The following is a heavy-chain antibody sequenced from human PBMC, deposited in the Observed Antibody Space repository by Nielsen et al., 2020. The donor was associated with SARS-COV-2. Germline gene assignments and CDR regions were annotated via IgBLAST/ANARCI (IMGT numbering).Heavy chain of an antibody. CDR3: ARGPYYDFWSGYPC. CDR2: IYYSGST. CDR1: GGSISSSSYY. Sequence: SETLSLTCTVSGGSISSSSYYWGWIRQPPGKGLEWIGSIYYSGSTYYNPSLKSRVIISVDTSKNQFSLKLSSVTAADTAVYYCARGPYYDFWSGYPCWGQGTLVTVSS. V-gene: IGHV4-39*01. J-gene: IGHJ4*02. D-gene: IGHD3-3*01.